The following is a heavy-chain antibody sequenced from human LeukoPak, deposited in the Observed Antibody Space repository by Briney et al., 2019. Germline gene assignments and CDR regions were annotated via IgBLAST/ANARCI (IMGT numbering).Heavy chain of an antibody. CDR2: IYYSGST. J-gene: IGHJ4*02. D-gene: IGHD5-18*01. CDR3: ARRGYSYRAFDY. V-gene: IGHV4-59*01. Sequence: PSGTLSLTCTVSGGSISSYYWSWIRQPPGKGLEWIGYIYYSGSTNYNPSPKSRVTISVDTSKNQFSLKLSSVTAADTAVYYCARRGYSYRAFDYWGQGTLVTVSS. CDR1: GGSISSYY.